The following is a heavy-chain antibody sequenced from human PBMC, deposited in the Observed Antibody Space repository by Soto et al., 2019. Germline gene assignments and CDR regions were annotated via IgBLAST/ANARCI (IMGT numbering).Heavy chain of an antibody. Sequence: PSETLSLTCAVSGASISSSNWWSWVRQPPGKGLEWIGDIYHSGSTNCNPSLKSRVTISVDKSKNQFSLKLNSVTAADTAVYYCASLDTHRSLWGQGTLVTVSS. D-gene: IGHD2-2*02. CDR3: ASLDTHRSL. CDR1: GASISSSNW. V-gene: IGHV4-4*02. CDR2: IYHSGST. J-gene: IGHJ1*01.